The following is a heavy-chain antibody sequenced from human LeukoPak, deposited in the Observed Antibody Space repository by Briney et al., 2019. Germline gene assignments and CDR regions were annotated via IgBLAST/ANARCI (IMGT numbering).Heavy chain of an antibody. Sequence: GGSLRLSCAASGFIFSRYSMNWVRQAPGKGLEWVSYISSSSSTIYYADSVKGRITVSRDNAKNSLYLHMNSLRAEDTAVYYCAREQVEVVGASIWGQGTMVTVSS. V-gene: IGHV3-48*01. CDR1: GFIFSRYS. J-gene: IGHJ3*02. CDR2: ISSSSSTI. CDR3: AREQVEVVGASI. D-gene: IGHD3-10*01.